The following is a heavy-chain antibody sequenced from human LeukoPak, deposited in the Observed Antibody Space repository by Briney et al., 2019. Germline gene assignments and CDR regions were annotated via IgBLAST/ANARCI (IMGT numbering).Heavy chain of an antibody. J-gene: IGHJ6*03. CDR1: GFTFSNYW. V-gene: IGHV3-74*01. Sequence: GGSLRLSCAASGFTFSNYWMHWVRQDPGKGLVWVSFINPDGSTTNYADSVKGRFTISRDNAKNSLYLQMNSLRAEDTAVYYCAKRRGLELLYYYYMDVWGKGTTVTVSS. CDR3: AKRRGLELLYYYYMDV. CDR2: INPDGSTT. D-gene: IGHD1-7*01.